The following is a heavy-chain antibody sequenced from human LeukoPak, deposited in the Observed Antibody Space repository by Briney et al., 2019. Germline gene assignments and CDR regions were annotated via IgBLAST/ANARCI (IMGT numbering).Heavy chain of an antibody. V-gene: IGHV4-34*01. J-gene: IGHJ4*02. CDR1: GGSSTGYY. Sequence: PPQTLSPTCAVYGGSSTGYYWSWTRQPPRHGLKWIGEINHSGSTNYNTSLKSRVTISVDTSKNQFSLKLSSVTAADTAVYYCAGTPWLVPNYFDYWGQGTLVTVSS. CDR3: AGTPWLVPNYFDY. D-gene: IGHD6-19*01. CDR2: INHSGST.